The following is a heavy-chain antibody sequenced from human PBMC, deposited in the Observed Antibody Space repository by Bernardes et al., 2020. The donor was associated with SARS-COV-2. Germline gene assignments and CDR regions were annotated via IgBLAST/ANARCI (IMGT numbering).Heavy chain of an antibody. CDR3: ARAGYYRFDY. V-gene: IGHV3-74*01. CDR2: INTDGRTI. D-gene: IGHD3-10*01. J-gene: IGHJ4*02. CDR1: GFTFSDYW. Sequence: GGSLRLSCAPSGFTFSDYWMYWVRQAPGKGLVWVARINTDGRTIDYADSVKGRFTISRDNAQNTLFLQMNSLTAEDTAVYYCARAGYYRFDYWGQGTLVTVSS.